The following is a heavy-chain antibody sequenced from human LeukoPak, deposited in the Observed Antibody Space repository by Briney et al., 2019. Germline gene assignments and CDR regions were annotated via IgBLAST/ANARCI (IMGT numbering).Heavy chain of an antibody. CDR2: DYYWSKWYI. CDR1: GDSVSGSPAV. Sequence: PSQTLSLTCAISGDSVSGSPAVWSWIRQSPSRGLEWLGRDYYWSKWYIDYAVSVKGRITITPYPSKHQFSLQLNSVTPGDTAVYYCARGAVRGGTNFDFWGQGTLVTVSS. V-gene: IGHV6-1*01. J-gene: IGHJ4*02. D-gene: IGHD3-10*01. CDR3: ARGAVRGGTNFDF.